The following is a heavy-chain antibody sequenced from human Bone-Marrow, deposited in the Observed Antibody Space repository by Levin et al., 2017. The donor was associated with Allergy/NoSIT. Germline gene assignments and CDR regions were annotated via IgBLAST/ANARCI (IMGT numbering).Heavy chain of an antibody. CDR2: IKQDGSEK. D-gene: IGHD3-3*01. Sequence: GESLKISCAASGFTFSSYWMSWVRQAPGKGLEWVANIKQDGSEKYYVDSVKGRFTISRDNAKNSLYLQMNSLRAEDTAVYYCARVCDFWSGPSHYYYYGMDVWGQGTTVTVSS. J-gene: IGHJ6*02. V-gene: IGHV3-7*01. CDR1: GFTFSSYW. CDR3: ARVCDFWSGPSHYYYYGMDV.